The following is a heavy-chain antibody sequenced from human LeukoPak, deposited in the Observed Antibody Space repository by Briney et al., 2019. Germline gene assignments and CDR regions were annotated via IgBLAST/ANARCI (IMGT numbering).Heavy chain of an antibody. CDR3: ARDATSHYDFWSGSPRPYYYYMDV. J-gene: IGHJ6*03. D-gene: IGHD3-3*01. CDR2: IYHSGST. CDR1: GYSISSGYY. Sequence: PSETLSLTCAVSGYSISSGYYWGWIRQPPGKGLEWIGSIYHSGSTYYNPSLKSRVTISVDTSKNQFSLKLSSVTAADTAVYYCARDATSHYDFWSGSPRPYYYYMDVWGKGTTVTVSS. V-gene: IGHV4-38-2*02.